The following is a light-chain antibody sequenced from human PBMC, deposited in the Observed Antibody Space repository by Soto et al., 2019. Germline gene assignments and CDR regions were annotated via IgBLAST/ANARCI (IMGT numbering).Light chain of an antibody. CDR2: GAS. CDR1: QSVSSCY. J-gene: IGKJ2*01. V-gene: IGKV3-20*01. Sequence: EIVLKQSPGTLSLSPGERATLSCRASQSVSSCYLDWYQQKPGQAPRLLIYGASSSATGIPDSFSGSGSGTDFTLTISRLEPEDFAVDYCQQDGSSPLYTFGQGTKLEIK. CDR3: QQDGSSPLYT.